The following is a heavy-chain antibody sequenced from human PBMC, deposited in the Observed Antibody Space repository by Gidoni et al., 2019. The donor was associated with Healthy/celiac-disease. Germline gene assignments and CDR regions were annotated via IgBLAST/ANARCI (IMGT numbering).Heavy chain of an antibody. Sequence: SRVTISVDTSKNQFSLKLSSVTAADTAVYYCARQPLTVTTFFDYWGQGTLVTVSS. CDR3: ARQPLTVTTFFDY. D-gene: IGHD4-17*01. J-gene: IGHJ4*02. V-gene: IGHV4-39*01.